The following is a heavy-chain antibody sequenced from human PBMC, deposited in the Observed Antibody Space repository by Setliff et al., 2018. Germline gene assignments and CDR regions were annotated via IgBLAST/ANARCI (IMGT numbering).Heavy chain of an antibody. CDR2: IVPIYGPA. CDR1: GGSFRNSG. V-gene: IGHV1-69*05. D-gene: IGHD2-15*01. J-gene: IGHJ3*01. Sequence: SVKVSCKASGGSFRNSGSGWVRQAPGQGLEWIGGIVPIYGPAKYAQKFQGRVEITTDESTNTAYMELSSLTSDDSAIYYCAKASVWVVDANCGSFDVWGQGTMVTVSS. CDR3: AKASVWVVDANCGSFDV.